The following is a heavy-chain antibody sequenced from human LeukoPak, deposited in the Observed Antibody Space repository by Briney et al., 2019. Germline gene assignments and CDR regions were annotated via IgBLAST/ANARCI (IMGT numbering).Heavy chain of an antibody. Sequence: PSQTLSLTCTVSGGSISSGGYYWSWIRQHPGKGLEWSGYIYYSGSTYYNPSLKSRVTISVDTSKNQFSLKLSSVTAADTAVYYCASSHPLGSNNDYFTPFDYWGLGTLVTVSS. CDR3: ASSHPLGSNNDYFTPFDY. V-gene: IGHV4-31*03. D-gene: IGHD3-16*01. CDR1: GGSISSGGYY. J-gene: IGHJ4*02. CDR2: IYYSGST.